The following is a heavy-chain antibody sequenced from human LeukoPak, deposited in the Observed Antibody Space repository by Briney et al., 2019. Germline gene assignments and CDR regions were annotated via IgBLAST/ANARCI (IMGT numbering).Heavy chain of an antibody. D-gene: IGHD3-9*01. Sequence: GASVTVSCTVSGYTLTELSMHWVRQAPGKGLEWKGGFDPEDGETIYAQKFQGRVTMTEDTSTDTAYMELSSLRSEDTAVYYCATDQGGRYFDWSEGYYFDYWGQGTLVTVSS. CDR2: FDPEDGET. J-gene: IGHJ4*02. V-gene: IGHV1-24*01. CDR3: ATDQGGRYFDWSEGYYFDY. CDR1: GYTLTELS.